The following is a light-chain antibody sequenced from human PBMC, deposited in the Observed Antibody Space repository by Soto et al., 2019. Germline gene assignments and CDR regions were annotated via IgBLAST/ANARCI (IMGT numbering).Light chain of an antibody. V-gene: IGKV3-11*01. J-gene: IGKJ1*01. Sequence: IVLRKSPATLSSVTGDRVTISCRASQAVNTRLAWYQQKPGQPPRLLIYDASNRATGIPARFSGSVSGTDFTLTISSLQPEDVATYYCLQDYDFPRTFGQGTKVDIK. CDR3: LQDYDFPRT. CDR1: QAVNTR. CDR2: DAS.